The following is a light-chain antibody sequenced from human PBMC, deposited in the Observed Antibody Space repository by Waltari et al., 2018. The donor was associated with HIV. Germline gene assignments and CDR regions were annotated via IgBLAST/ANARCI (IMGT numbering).Light chain of an antibody. J-gene: IGLJ3*02. CDR3: QSADSSGTYRV. CDR1: ALPKQY. Sequence: SYELPQPPSVSVSPGQTARITCSGDALPKQYAYWYHQKPGQAPVMVIYKDSERPSGIPERFSGSSSGTTVTLTISGVQAEDEADYYCQSADSSGTYRVFGGGTKLTVL. V-gene: IGLV3-25*03. CDR2: KDS.